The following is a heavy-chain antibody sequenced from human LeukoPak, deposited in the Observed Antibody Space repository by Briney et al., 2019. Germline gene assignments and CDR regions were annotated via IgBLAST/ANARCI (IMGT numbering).Heavy chain of an antibody. Sequence: GGSLRLSCAASGFSFSNYAMSWVRQAPGKGLEWVSVISPGGGTTYQADSVRGRFTISRDNSKYTLYLQMNSLRDEDTALYYCAKRSVGTAFHHDFWGQGTLVIVSS. V-gene: IGHV3-23*01. D-gene: IGHD2-21*02. CDR2: ISPGGGTT. J-gene: IGHJ4*02. CDR3: AKRSVGTAFHHDF. CDR1: GFSFSNYA.